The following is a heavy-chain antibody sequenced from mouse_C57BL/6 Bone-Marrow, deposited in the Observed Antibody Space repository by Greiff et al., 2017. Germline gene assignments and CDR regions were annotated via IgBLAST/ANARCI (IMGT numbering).Heavy chain of an antibody. J-gene: IGHJ4*01. V-gene: IGHV1-53*01. CDR3: ARRGTGQGYAMDY. Sequence: QVQLQQSGTELVKPGASVKLSCKASGYTFTSYWMHWVKPRPGQGLEWIGNINPSNGGTNYNEKFKSKATLTVDKSSSTAYMQLSSLTSEDSAVYYCARRGTGQGYAMDYWGQGTSVTVSS. CDR2: INPSNGGT. CDR1: GYTFTSYW. D-gene: IGHD4-1*01.